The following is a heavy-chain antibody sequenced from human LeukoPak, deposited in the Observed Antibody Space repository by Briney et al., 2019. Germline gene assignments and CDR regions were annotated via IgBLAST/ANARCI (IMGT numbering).Heavy chain of an antibody. CDR2: INPNSGGT. Sequence: ASVTVSCTASGYTFTFYYMHWVRQAPGQGLEWMGWINPNSGGTNYAQKFQGRVTMTRDTSISTAYMELSRLRSDDTAVYYCARGRYYYGSGSSFDYWGQGTLVTVSS. CDR3: ARGRYYYGSGSSFDY. J-gene: IGHJ4*02. D-gene: IGHD3-10*01. CDR1: GYTFTFYY. V-gene: IGHV1-2*02.